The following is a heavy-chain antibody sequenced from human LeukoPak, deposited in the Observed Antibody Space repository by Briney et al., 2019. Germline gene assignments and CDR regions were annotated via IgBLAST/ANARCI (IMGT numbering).Heavy chain of an antibody. D-gene: IGHD3-22*01. CDR3: ARGPYDSSGCYGY. J-gene: IGHJ4*02. Sequence: ASVKVSCKVSGYTLTELSMHWVRQAPGKGLEWMGGFDPEDGETIYAQKFQGRVTMTTDTSTSTAYMELRSLRSDDTAVYYCARGPYDSSGCYGYWGQGTLVTVSS. CDR1: GYTLTELS. CDR2: FDPEDGET. V-gene: IGHV1-24*01.